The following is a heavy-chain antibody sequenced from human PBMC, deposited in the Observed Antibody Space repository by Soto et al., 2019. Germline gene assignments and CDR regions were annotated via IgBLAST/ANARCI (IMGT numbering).Heavy chain of an antibody. CDR3: ARGHVWFGELLY. CDR2: ISSNGGST. J-gene: IGHJ4*02. V-gene: IGHV3-64*01. Sequence: PGGSLRLSCAASGFTFSSYAMHWVRQAPGKGLEYVSAISSNGGSTYYANSVKGRFTISRDNSKNTLYLQMGSLRAEDMAVYYCARGHVWFGELLYWGQGTLVTVSS. CDR1: GFTFSSYA. D-gene: IGHD3-10*01.